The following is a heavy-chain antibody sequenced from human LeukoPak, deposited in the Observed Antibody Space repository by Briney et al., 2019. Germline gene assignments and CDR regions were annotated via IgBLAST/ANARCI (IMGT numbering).Heavy chain of an antibody. J-gene: IGHJ4*02. CDR2: INQDGGEK. CDR1: GFTFKNSW. CDR3: ARGGGDYYFDY. Sequence: PGGSLRLSCAASGFTFKNSWMSWVRQAPGKGLEWVANINQDGGEKYYVDSVKGRFTISRDNSKNTLYLQMNSLRAEDTAVYYCARGGGDYYFDYWGQGTLVTVSS. D-gene: IGHD3-16*01. V-gene: IGHV3-7*04.